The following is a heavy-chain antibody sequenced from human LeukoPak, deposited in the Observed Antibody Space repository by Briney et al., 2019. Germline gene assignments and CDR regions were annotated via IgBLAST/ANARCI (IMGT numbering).Heavy chain of an antibody. CDR2: INPNSGGT. CDR1: GYTFTGYY. D-gene: IGHD5-18*01. J-gene: IGHJ4*02. V-gene: IGHV1-2*02. CDR3: AREEDTAMVPFDY. Sequence: ASVKVSCKASGYTFTGYYMHWVRQAPGQGLEWMGWINPNSGGTNYAQKFQGRVTMTRDTSISTAYVELSKLRSDDTAVYYCAREEDTAMVPFDYWGQGTLVTVSS.